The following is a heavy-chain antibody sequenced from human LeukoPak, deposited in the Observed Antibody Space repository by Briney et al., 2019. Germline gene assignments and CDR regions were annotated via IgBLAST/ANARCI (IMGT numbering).Heavy chain of an antibody. J-gene: IGHJ6*02. Sequence: GGSLRLSCAASGFTFSSYAMSWVRQAPGKGLEWVSAISGSGGSTYYADSVKGRFTISRDNSKHTLYLQMNSLRAEDTAVYYCAKWYSSSWYYYDYYGMDVWGQGTTVTVSS. CDR2: ISGSGGST. CDR3: AKWYSSSWYYYDYYGMDV. D-gene: IGHD6-13*01. CDR1: GFTFSSYA. V-gene: IGHV3-23*01.